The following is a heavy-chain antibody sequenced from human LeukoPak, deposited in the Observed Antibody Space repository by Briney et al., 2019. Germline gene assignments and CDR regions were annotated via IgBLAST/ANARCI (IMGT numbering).Heavy chain of an antibody. CDR2: IYHSGGT. V-gene: IGHV4-30-2*01. CDR3: ARATSISWYGQFDY. J-gene: IGHJ4*02. D-gene: IGHD6-13*01. CDR1: GGSISSSGYS. Sequence: NSSETLSFTCDVSGGSISSSGYSWSWIRQTPGKSLEWIGHIYHSGGTTYNPSLRGRVTISVDRSKNQISLNVSAVTAADTAVYYCARATSISWYGQFDYWGQGTLVTVSS.